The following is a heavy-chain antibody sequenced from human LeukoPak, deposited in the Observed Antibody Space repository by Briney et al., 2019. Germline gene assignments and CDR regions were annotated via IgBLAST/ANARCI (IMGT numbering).Heavy chain of an antibody. CDR2: ISFHGSNK. Sequence: GGSLRLSCTASGFTFSTYGMHWVRQAPGKGLEWVAVISFHGSNKNYADSVKGRFTISRDNSKNTLYLQMNSLRAEDTAVYYCAKAAGRYCSSTSCYEFDYWGQGTLVTVSS. V-gene: IGHV3-30*18. D-gene: IGHD2-2*01. J-gene: IGHJ4*02. CDR1: GFTFSTYG. CDR3: AKAAGRYCSSTSCYEFDY.